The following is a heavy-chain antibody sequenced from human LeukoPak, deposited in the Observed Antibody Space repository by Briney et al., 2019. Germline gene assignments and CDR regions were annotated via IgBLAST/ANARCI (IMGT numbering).Heavy chain of an antibody. CDR3: AKDAFLVHPSHYFDY. CDR2: ISYDGSNK. D-gene: IGHD1-26*01. CDR1: GFTFSSYG. V-gene: IGHV3-30*18. J-gene: IGHJ4*02. Sequence: GGSLRLSCADSGFTFSSYGMHWVRQAPGKGLEWVAVISYDGSNKYYADSVKGRFTMSRENTKKTLYLQMNRLRAEDTAVYYCAKDAFLVHPSHYFDYWGQATLVTVSS.